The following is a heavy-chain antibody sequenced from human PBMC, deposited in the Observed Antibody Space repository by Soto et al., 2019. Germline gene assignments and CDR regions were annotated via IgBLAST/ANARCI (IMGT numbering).Heavy chain of an antibody. D-gene: IGHD4-17*01. J-gene: IGHJ4*02. Sequence: GESLKISCKGSGYSFTSYWIGWVRQMPGKGLEWMGIIYPGDSDTRYSPSFQGQVTISADKSISTAYLQWSSLKAADTAMYYCARMGNSWFRNTDYGDYDGSTRKEFDYWGQGTLVTVSS. CDR2: IYPGDSDT. CDR3: ARMGNSWFRNTDYGDYDGSTRKEFDY. V-gene: IGHV5-51*01. CDR1: GYSFTSYW.